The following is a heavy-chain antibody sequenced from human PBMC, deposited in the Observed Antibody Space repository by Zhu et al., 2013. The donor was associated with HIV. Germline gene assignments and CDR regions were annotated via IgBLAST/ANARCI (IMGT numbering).Heavy chain of an antibody. D-gene: IGHD2-15*01. Sequence: VQLQESGPGLVKPSETLSLTCTVSGGSISSSSYYWGWIRQPPGKGLEWIGSIYYSGSTYYNPSLKSRVTISVDTSKNQFSLKLSSVTAADTAVYYCARENRDLPTIVVVVAAPDWFDPWGQGNPGHRLL. J-gene: IGHJ5*02. CDR1: GGSISSSSYY. CDR2: IYYSGST. CDR3: ARENRDLPTIVVVVAAPDWFDP. V-gene: IGHV4-39*07.